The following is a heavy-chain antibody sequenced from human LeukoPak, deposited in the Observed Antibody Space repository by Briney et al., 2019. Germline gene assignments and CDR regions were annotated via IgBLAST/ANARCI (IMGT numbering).Heavy chain of an antibody. J-gene: IGHJ4*02. CDR3: ARGARIAANYFDY. CDR1: GGSISSGGYS. D-gene: IGHD6-13*01. V-gene: IGHV4-30-2*01. CDR2: IYHSGST. Sequence: SQTLSLTCAVSGGSISSGGYSWSWIRQPPGKGLEWIGYIYHSGSTYYNPSLKSRVTISVDTSKNQFPLKLSSVTAADTAVYYCARGARIAANYFDYWGQGTLVTVSS.